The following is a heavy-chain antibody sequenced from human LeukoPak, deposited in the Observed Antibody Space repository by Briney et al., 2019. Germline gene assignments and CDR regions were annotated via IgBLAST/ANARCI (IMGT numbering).Heavy chain of an antibody. J-gene: IGHJ6*03. CDR3: ARDLSYDSSGYSYYYYYYMDV. V-gene: IGHV1-2*02. Sequence: ASVKVSCKASGYTFTGYYMHWVRQAPGQGLEWMGWINPNSGGTNYAQKFQGRVTMTRDTSISTAYMELSRLRSDDTAVYYCARDLSYDSSGYSYYYYYYMDVWGKGTTVTVSS. D-gene: IGHD3-22*01. CDR1: GYTFTGYY. CDR2: INPNSGGT.